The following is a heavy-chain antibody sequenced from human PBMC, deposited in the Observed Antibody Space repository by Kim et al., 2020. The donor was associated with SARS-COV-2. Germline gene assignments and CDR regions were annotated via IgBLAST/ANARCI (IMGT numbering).Heavy chain of an antibody. CDR2: IKEDGSEK. CDR1: GFTFSSYW. CDR3: VRDGYSGYDRAFDI. D-gene: IGHD5-12*01. Sequence: GGSLRLSCEDSGFTFSSYWMSWVRQAPGKGLEWVANIKEDGSEKYYVDSVKGRFTISRDNAKNSVYLQMNSLRAEDTAVYFCVRDGYSGYDRAFDIWGQGTMVTVSS. J-gene: IGHJ3*02. V-gene: IGHV3-7*01.